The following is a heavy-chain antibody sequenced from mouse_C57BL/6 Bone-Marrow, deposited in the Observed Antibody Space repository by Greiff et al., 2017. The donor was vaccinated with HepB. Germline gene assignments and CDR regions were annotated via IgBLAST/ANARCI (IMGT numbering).Heavy chain of an antibody. CDR2: IWRGGST. CDR1: GFSLTSYG. D-gene: IGHD2-3*01. J-gene: IGHJ1*03. CDR3: AKNLPDGYYGYFDV. V-gene: IGHV2-5*01. Sequence: VKLQESGPGLVQPSQSLSITCTVSGFSLTSYGVHWVRQSPGKGLEWLGVIWRGGSTDYNAAFMSRLSITKDNSKSQVFFKMNSLQADDTAIYYCAKNLPDGYYGYFDVWGTGTTVTVSS.